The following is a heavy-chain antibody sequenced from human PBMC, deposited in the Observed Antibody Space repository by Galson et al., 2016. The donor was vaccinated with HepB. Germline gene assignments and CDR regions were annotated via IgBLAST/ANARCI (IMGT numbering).Heavy chain of an antibody. D-gene: IGHD5-12*01. Sequence: SVKVSCKASGYSFTGYYMHWVRQAPGQGLEWMGMINPSGGSTTCTQKFLGRVTMTRDMSTSTVYMELRSLRSEDTAVYYCARVKWLRSPFDMWGQGTMVNVSS. CDR1: GYSFTGYY. CDR3: ARVKWLRSPFDM. J-gene: IGHJ3*02. V-gene: IGHV1-46*03. CDR2: INPSGGST.